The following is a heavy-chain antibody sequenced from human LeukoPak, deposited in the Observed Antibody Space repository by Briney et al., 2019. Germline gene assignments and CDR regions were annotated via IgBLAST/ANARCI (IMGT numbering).Heavy chain of an antibody. J-gene: IGHJ4*02. CDR3: AKGAGGSYGLYYFDY. D-gene: IGHD3-10*01. V-gene: IGHV1-46*01. CDR2: INPSGSST. CDR1: GYTFTSYY. Sequence: ASVKVSCKASGYTFTSYYMHWVRQAPGQGLEWMGLINPSGSSTSYAQKFQGRLSLTRDMSTSTVYMELSGLRSEDTAVYYCAKGAGGSYGLYYFDYWGQGALVTVSS.